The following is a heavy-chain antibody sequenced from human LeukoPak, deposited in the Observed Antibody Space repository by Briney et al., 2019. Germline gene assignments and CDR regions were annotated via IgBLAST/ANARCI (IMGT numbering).Heavy chain of an antibody. CDR2: VYYSGTT. Sequence: SETLSLTCTVSGGSISSYYWTWIRRPPGKGLEWIGHVYYSGTTNYNPSLRSRVSISVDTSKNRFSLKVNSVTPADTAVYYCARADTFNYWYFDLWGRGTLVTVSS. V-gene: IGHV4-59*01. CDR1: GGSISSYY. CDR3: ARADTFNYWYFDL. J-gene: IGHJ2*01. D-gene: IGHD5-18*01.